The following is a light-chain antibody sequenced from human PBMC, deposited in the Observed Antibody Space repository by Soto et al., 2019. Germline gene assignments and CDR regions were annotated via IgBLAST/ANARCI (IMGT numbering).Light chain of an antibody. Sequence: EVVLTQSPGTLSLSPGERATLSCRASQSVYSDYLAWFQQKPGQAPRLLIYGASSRATGIPDRFSGSGFGTDFTLTITRVEPEDFAVYYCQRYGSSPITFGQGARLEI. CDR2: GAS. J-gene: IGKJ5*01. V-gene: IGKV3-20*01. CDR1: QSVYSDY. CDR3: QRYGSSPIT.